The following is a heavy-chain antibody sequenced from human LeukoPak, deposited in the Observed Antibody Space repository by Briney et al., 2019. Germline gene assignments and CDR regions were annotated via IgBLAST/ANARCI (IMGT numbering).Heavy chain of an antibody. J-gene: IGHJ6*03. V-gene: IGHV3-23*01. D-gene: IGHD3-3*01. Sequence: PGGSLRLSCAASGFTFSSYGMTWVRQAPGKGLEGVSGVSGSGGSTKHADSVKGRFNSLRVEDTAVYYCAKIGRKYDFWTGFYEEEVDYMDVWGKGTTVTVSS. CDR2: VSGSGGST. CDR3: EEVDYMDV. CDR1: GFTFSSYG.